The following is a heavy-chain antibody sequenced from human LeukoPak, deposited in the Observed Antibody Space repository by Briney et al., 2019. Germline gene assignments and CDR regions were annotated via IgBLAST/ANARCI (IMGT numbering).Heavy chain of an antibody. V-gene: IGHV1-18*01. CDR1: GYTFTSYG. CDR2: ISAYNGNT. CDR3: AREAATVTTRDYYYYYYMDV. Sequence: GASVKVSCKASGYTFTSYGISWVRQAPGQGLEWMGWISAYNGNTNYAQKLQGRVTMTTDTSTSTAYMELRSLRSDDTAVYYCAREAATVTTRDYYYYYYMDVWGKGTTVTVFS. J-gene: IGHJ6*03. D-gene: IGHD4-17*01.